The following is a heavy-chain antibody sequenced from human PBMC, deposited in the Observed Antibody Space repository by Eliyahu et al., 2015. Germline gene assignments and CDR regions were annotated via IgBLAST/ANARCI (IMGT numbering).Heavy chain of an antibody. Sequence: HLQLQESGSGLVKPSETLSLTCAVPGGSISSXGXSXCWXRQPPGQGLEWIGYFYHIGSAYYNPSLKSRVTISVDRSKNQFSLKLSSVTAADTAVYYCARGIGTISYCTGTNCYADAFDIWGQGTMVTVSS. CDR1: GGSISSXGXS. CDR2: FYHIGSA. CDR3: ARGIGTISYCTGTNCYADAFDI. V-gene: IGHV4-30-2*01. J-gene: IGHJ3*02. D-gene: IGHD2-2*01.